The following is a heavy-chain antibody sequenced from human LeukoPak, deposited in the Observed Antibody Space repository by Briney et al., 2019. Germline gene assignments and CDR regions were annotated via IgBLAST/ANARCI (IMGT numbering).Heavy chain of an antibody. Sequence: GGSLRLSYAASGFTFSSYSMNWVRQAPGKGLEWVSSISSSSSYIYYADSVKGRFTISRDNAKNSLYLQMNSLRAEDTAVYYCARERPYYYGMDVWGQGTTVTVSS. J-gene: IGHJ6*02. CDR2: ISSSSSYI. CDR1: GFTFSSYS. V-gene: IGHV3-21*01. CDR3: ARERPYYYGMDV.